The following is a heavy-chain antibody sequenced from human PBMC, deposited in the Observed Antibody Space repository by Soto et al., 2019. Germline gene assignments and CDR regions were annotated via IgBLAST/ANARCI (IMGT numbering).Heavy chain of an antibody. D-gene: IGHD3-10*01. J-gene: IGHJ6*02. CDR1: GGSISSYY. CDR2: VHHSWGS. V-gene: IGHV4-59*08. Sequence: QVQLQESGPGLVKPSETMSLSCTVSGGSISSYYWSWFRQSPGKRMEWIGYVHHSWGSSYNPSLRSRVAIALDASKSQFSLKVTSVTATDTAVYYCARQGFGPLHGLVVVWGQGTTVTVSS. CDR3: ARQGFGPLHGLVVV.